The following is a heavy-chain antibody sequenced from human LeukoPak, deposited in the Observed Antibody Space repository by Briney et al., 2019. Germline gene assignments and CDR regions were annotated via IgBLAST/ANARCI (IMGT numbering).Heavy chain of an antibody. V-gene: IGHV3-7*01. CDR1: GFTFSSYW. CDR2: IKQDGSQK. D-gene: IGHD4-17*01. CDR3: ARESGSVTSEVDFDY. J-gene: IGHJ4*02. Sequence: GGSLRLSCAASGFTFSSYWMSWVRQAPGKGLEWVANIKQDGSQKYYVDSVKGRFTISRDNAKNSLYLQMNSLRAEDTAVYYCARESGSVTSEVDFDYWGQGTLVTVSS.